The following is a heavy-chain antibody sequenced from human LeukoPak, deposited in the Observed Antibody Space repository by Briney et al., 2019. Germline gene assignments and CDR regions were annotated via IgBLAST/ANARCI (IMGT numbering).Heavy chain of an antibody. V-gene: IGHV3-53*01. CDR2: IYSGGDT. CDR3: ARASYLLGALRD. D-gene: IGHD1-26*01. Sequence: GSLRLSCAASGFTVSDNYMSWVRQAPGKGLEWVSVIYSGGDTYYADSGKGRFAISRDNSKNTLYLQMNSLRAEDTAVYYCARASYLLGALRDWGQGTLVIVS. J-gene: IGHJ4*02. CDR1: GFTVSDNY.